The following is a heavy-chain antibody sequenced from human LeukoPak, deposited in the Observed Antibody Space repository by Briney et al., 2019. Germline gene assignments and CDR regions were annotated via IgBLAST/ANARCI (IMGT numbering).Heavy chain of an antibody. CDR3: AAPGIAAAGTRGYFDY. J-gene: IGHJ4*02. Sequence: SVKVSFKASGGTFSSYAISWVRQAPGQGLEWMGGVIPIFGTANYAQKFQGRVTITADESTSTAYMELSSLRSEDTAVYYCAAPGIAAAGTRGYFDYWGQETLVTVSS. D-gene: IGHD6-13*01. V-gene: IGHV1-69*13. CDR1: GGTFSSYA. CDR2: VIPIFGTA.